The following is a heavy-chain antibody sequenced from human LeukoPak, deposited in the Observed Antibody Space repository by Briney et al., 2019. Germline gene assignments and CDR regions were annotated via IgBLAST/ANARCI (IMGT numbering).Heavy chain of an antibody. CDR1: GLSFSSYA. D-gene: IGHD1-26*01. V-gene: IGHV3-30*04. Sequence: GRSLRLSCEASGLSFSSYAMHWVRQAPGKGLEWVAVISYDGTNKYYADSVKGRFTISRDNSKNTVFLQMSSLRAEDTAVYYCARDPLRERQTGYFDSWGQGTLVTVSS. CDR2: ISYDGTNK. CDR3: ARDPLRERQTGYFDS. J-gene: IGHJ4*02.